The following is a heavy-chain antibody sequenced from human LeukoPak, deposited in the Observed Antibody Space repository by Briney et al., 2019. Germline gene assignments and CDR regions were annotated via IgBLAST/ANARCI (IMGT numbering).Heavy chain of an antibody. Sequence: GGSLRLSCVASGFTFSTYSMNWVRQAPGKGLEWVSSISSSSRRRYYADSVKGRFTISRDDAKNSVYLQMNSLRAEETPVYYCVRDFNTVTTAYLQHWGQGTLVTVSS. CDR1: GFTFSTYS. D-gene: IGHD4-17*01. J-gene: IGHJ1*01. V-gene: IGHV3-21*01. CDR2: ISSSSRRR. CDR3: VRDFNTVTTAYLQH.